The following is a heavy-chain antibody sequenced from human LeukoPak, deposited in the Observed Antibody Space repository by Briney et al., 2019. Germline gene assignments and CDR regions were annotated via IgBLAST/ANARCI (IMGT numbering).Heavy chain of an antibody. V-gene: IGHV3-48*01. CDR1: GFTFSSYN. Sequence: GGSLRLSCAASGFTFSSYNMNWVRQAPGKGLEWVSYISDTSSTIYYADSVKGRFTISRDNVKNSLYLQMNSLRAEDTAVYYCAREGHYSYGPDYWGQGTLVTVSS. D-gene: IGHD5-18*01. CDR3: AREGHYSYGPDY. CDR2: ISDTSSTI. J-gene: IGHJ4*02.